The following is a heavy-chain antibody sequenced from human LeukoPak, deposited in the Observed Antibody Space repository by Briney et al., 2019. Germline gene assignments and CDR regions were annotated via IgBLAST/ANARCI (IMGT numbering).Heavy chain of an antibody. CDR2: IRRDGRAP. CDR3: VKEMIRIGPQP. D-gene: IGHD3-16*01. J-gene: IGHJ1*01. Sequence: GGSLRLSCAASGFNPDDFIIHWVRQPPGNGPDWLSLIRRDGRAPYYADSVNGRFTISRDNSKTSLELQMNSLRTDDTALYYCVKEMIRIGPQPWGQGILVSVSA. V-gene: IGHV3-43*01. CDR1: GFNPDDFI.